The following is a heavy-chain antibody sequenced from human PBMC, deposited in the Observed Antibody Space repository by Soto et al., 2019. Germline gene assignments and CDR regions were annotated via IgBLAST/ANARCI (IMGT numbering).Heavy chain of an antibody. V-gene: IGHV4-59*01. Sequence: ESLSLTCTVSGGSISSYYWSWIRQPPGTGLEWTGYIYYSGNTNYNPSLKSRVTISVDTSKNQFSLKLSSVTAADTAVYYCAREVQGIYGDYVFGVMDVWGQGTTVTVSS. CDR1: GGSISSYY. CDR2: IYYSGNT. D-gene: IGHD4-17*01. CDR3: AREVQGIYGDYVFGVMDV. J-gene: IGHJ6*02.